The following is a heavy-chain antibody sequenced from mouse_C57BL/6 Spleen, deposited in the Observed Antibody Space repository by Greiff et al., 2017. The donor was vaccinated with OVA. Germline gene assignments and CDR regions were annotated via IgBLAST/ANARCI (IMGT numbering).Heavy chain of an antibody. V-gene: IGHV1-7*01. J-gene: IGHJ2*01. CDR3: AKALLSMMVTDFDY. Sequence: VQLMESGAELAKPGASVKLSCTASGYTFTSYWMHWVKQRPGQGLEWIGYINPSSGNTKYNQKFKDQATLTADKSSSTAYMQLSSLTYEDSAVYYCAKALLSMMVTDFDYWGQGTTLTVSS. D-gene: IGHD2-3*01. CDR2: INPSSGNT. CDR1: GYTFTSYW.